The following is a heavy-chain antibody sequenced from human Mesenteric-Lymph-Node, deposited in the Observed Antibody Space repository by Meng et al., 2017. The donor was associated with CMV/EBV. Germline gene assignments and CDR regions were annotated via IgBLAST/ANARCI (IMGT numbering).Heavy chain of an antibody. D-gene: IGHD6-19*01. CDR2: ICPTDSDV. Sequence: GSGNSFNTYWIAWVRQMPGKGLEWMGMICPTDSDVRYSTSFQGQVTISADKSNSAAYLQWSSLKASDTAIYYCAGHRGYNSGWGTDFWGQGTLVTVSS. CDR3: AGHRGYNSGWGTDF. V-gene: IGHV5-51*01. J-gene: IGHJ4*02. CDR1: GNSFNTYW.